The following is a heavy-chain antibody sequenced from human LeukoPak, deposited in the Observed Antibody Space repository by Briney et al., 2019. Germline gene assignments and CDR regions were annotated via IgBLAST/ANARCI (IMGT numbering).Heavy chain of an antibody. CDR1: GFTFSDYY. J-gene: IGHJ4*02. CDR3: ARTDCSGGSCYSEYYFDY. V-gene: IGHV3-11*01. CDR2: ISSSGSTI. D-gene: IGHD2-15*01. Sequence: GVLRLSCAASGFTFSDYYMSWIRQAPGKGLEWVSYISSSGSTIYYADSVKGRFTISRDNAKNSLYLQMNSLRAEDTAVYYCARTDCSGGSCYSEYYFDYWGQGTLVTVSS.